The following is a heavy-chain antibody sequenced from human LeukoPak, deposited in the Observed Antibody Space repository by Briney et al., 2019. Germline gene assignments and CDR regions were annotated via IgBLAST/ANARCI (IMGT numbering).Heavy chain of an antibody. CDR3: ARSLDYPYGMDV. Sequence: SQTLSLTCTVSGGSISSGSYYWSWIRQPAGTGLEWIGRIYTSGSTNYNPSLKSRVTISVDTSKNQFSLKLSSVTAADTAVYYCARSLDYPYGMDVWGQGTTITVSS. J-gene: IGHJ6*02. CDR1: GGSISSGSYY. V-gene: IGHV4-61*02. CDR2: IYTSGST. D-gene: IGHD3/OR15-3a*01.